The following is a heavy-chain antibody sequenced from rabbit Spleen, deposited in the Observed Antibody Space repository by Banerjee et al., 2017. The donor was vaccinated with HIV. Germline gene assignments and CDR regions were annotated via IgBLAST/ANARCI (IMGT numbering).Heavy chain of an antibody. CDR3: ARGPPYAGYTTYGYVYFNL. D-gene: IGHD7-1*01. CDR2: VGSGATGNT. V-gene: IGHV1S40*01. Sequence: QSLEESGGGLVQPEGSLTLTCTASGFSFSSRYYMCWVRQAPGKGLEWIGCVGSGATGNTYYASWAKGRFTISKTTSTTLTLQMTSLTAADTATYFCARGPPYAGYTTYGYVYFNLWGQGTLVTVS. J-gene: IGHJ4*01. CDR1: GFSFSSRYY.